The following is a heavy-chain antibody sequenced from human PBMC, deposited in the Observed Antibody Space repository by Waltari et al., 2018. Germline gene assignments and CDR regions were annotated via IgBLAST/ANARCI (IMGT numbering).Heavy chain of an antibody. V-gene: IGHV4-4*07. CDR1: GDSISTYY. D-gene: IGHD7-27*01. CDR3: ARAKENWGRNAFDI. CDR2: FYNSGTT. J-gene: IGHJ3*02. Sequence: QVQLQESGPGLVKPSETLSLTCTAPGDSISTYYWSWIRQPAGKGLEWIGRFYNSGTTYYNPSLKSRVTMSVDTSNNQFSLKLDSVTAADTAVYYCARAKENWGRNAFDIWGQGTVLTVSS.